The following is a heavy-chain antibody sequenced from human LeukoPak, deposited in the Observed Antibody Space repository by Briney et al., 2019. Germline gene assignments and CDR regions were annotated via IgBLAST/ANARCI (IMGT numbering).Heavy chain of an antibody. CDR3: ARGDYYYDSSGFAFDI. CDR2: IYHSGST. CDR1: GGSIRSSKW. J-gene: IGHJ3*02. V-gene: IGHV4-4*02. Sequence: AETLSLTCAVSGGSIRSSKWWSWVRQPPGKGLEWIGEIYHSGSTNYNPSLKSRVTMSVDKSKSQFSLKLNSVTAADTAVYYCARGDYYYDSSGFAFDIWGQGTMVTVSS. D-gene: IGHD3-22*01.